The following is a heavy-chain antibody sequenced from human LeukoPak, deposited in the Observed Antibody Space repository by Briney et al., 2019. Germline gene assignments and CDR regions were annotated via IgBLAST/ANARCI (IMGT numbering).Heavy chain of an antibody. Sequence: PGGSLRLSCAASGFTFSSYSMNWVRQAPGKGLEWVAFIRYDGSNKYYADSVKGRFTISRDNSKNTLYLQMNSLRAEDTAVYYCAKDRDNSSGYFWAPPFDYWGQGTLVTVSS. D-gene: IGHD3-22*01. CDR2: IRYDGSNK. V-gene: IGHV3-30*02. CDR1: GFTFSSYS. CDR3: AKDRDNSSGYFWAPPFDY. J-gene: IGHJ4*02.